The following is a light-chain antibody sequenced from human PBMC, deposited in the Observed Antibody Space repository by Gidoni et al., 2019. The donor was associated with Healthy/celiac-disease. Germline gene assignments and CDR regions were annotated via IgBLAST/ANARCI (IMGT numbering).Light chain of an antibody. CDR2: DAS. V-gene: IGKV3-11*01. CDR1: QGVSSY. Sequence: PATLSLSPGESSTLSCMASQGVSSYLAWYQQKPVQAPRILIYDASNRATGIPARFSGSGSGTDFTLTISSLEPEDFAVYYCQQRSNWPITFGQGTRLEIK. CDR3: QQRSNWPIT. J-gene: IGKJ5*01.